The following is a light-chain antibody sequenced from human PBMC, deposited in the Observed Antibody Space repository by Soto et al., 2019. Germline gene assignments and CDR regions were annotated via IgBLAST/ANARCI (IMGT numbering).Light chain of an antibody. CDR1: SSNIGTNY. CDR2: DND. V-gene: IGLV1-51*01. CDR3: ATWQSSLTGGWV. J-gene: IGLJ3*02. Sequence: QSVLTQPPSVSAAPGPKVTISCSGSSSNIGTNYVSWYQHLPGTAPKLLIYDNDKRPSGIPDRFSGSKSGTSATLGITGLQNGDEDDYYCATWQSSLTGGWVFGGGTKLTVL.